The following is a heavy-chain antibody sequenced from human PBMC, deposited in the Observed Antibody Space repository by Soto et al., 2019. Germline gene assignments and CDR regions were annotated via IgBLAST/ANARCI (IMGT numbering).Heavy chain of an antibody. Sequence: ASVKVSCKASGYTFTSYGISWVRQATGQGLEWMGWMNPNSGNTGYAQKFQGRVTMTRNTSISTAYMELSSLRSEDTAVYYCARGFYSSGYYTQYYYYMDVWGKGTTVTVSS. V-gene: IGHV1-8*02. CDR3: ARGFYSSGYYTQYYYYMDV. CDR2: MNPNSGNT. CDR1: GYTFTSYG. J-gene: IGHJ6*03. D-gene: IGHD3-3*01.